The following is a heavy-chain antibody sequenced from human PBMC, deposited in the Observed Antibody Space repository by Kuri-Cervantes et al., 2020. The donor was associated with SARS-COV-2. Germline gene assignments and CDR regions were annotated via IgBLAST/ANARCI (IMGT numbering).Heavy chain of an antibody. CDR1: GGTFSTYI. CDR3: ASPGIAAANYYYYGMDV. J-gene: IGHJ6*02. V-gene: IGHV1-69*02. D-gene: IGHD6-13*01. CDR2: IIPLLGIA. Sequence: SVKVSCKASGGTFSTYIITWVRQAPGQGLEWMGRIIPLLGIANYAQKFQGRVTITADESTSTAYMELSSLRSEDTAVYYYASPGIAAANYYYYGMDVWGQGTTVTVSS.